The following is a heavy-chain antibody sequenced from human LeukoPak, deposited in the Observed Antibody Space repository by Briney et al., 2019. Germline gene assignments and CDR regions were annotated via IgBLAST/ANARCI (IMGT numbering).Heavy chain of an antibody. J-gene: IGHJ3*02. Sequence: PETLALTCTVSGGSICRLFGRLVGQPAGKGLGGDGYIYYSASTNYNAGLKSRVTISVDTSKSQFSLKLSSVTAADTAVYYCSRVESGWYGDAFDIWGQGTMVTVSS. D-gene: IGHD6-19*01. CDR3: SRVESGWYGDAFDI. CDR2: IYYSAST. V-gene: IGHV4-59*11. CDR1: GGSICRLF.